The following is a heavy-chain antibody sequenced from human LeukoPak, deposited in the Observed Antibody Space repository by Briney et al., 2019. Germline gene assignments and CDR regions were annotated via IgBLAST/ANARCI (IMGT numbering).Heavy chain of an antibody. Sequence: SETLSLTCTVSGGSISGFYWSWIRQSPGKGLEWIGYISNSGSSGSTNHNPSLKSRVTISADTSKNQFSLKLSSVTAADTAIYYCARFSGGTSRVDYWGQGTLVTVSS. CDR1: GGSISGFY. CDR3: ARFSGGTSRVDY. CDR2: ISNSGSSGST. V-gene: IGHV4-59*01. J-gene: IGHJ4*02.